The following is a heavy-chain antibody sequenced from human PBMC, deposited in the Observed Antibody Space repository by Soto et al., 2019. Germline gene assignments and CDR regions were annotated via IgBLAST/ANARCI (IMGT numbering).Heavy chain of an antibody. V-gene: IGHV4-31*03. CDR2: VYYSGAT. J-gene: IGHJ4*02. CDR1: GDSMATGGHY. Sequence: SETLSLTCTVSGDSMATGGHYYNWIRQVPGKGLEWIGYVYYSGATHYTPSLRARATISRDTSKNQFSLRLISVTAAGTALYYCARDKDLQPTVWGFWGQGIQVTVSS. D-gene: IGHD3-16*01. CDR3: ARDKDLQPTVWGF.